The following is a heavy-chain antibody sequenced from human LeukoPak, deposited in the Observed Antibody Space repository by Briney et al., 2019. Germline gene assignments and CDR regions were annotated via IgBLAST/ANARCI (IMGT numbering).Heavy chain of an antibody. J-gene: IGHJ3*02. D-gene: IGHD3-22*01. V-gene: IGHV3-9*01. CDR2: ISWNSGSI. CDR1: GFTFDDYA. Sequence: TGGSLRLSCAASGFTFDDYAMHWVRQAPGKGLEWVSGISWNSGSIGYADSVKGRFTISRDNAKNSLYLQMNSLRAEDTAVYYCAKDDSRPEEAFDIWGQGTMVTVSS. CDR3: AKDDSRPEEAFDI.